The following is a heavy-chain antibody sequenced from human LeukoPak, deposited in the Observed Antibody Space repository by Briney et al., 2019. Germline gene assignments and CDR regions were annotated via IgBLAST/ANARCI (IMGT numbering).Heavy chain of an antibody. CDR1: GFDLNTYE. CDR3: ARGDPHADL. Sequence: GGSLRLSCAASGFDLNTYEMNWGRQAPGKGLEWIADITISGYTKNYADSVKGRFTISRDNAGTSLYLQMNSLRVEDTGVYYCARGDPHADLWGQGTLVTVSS. J-gene: IGHJ5*02. V-gene: IGHV3-48*03. CDR2: ITISGYTK.